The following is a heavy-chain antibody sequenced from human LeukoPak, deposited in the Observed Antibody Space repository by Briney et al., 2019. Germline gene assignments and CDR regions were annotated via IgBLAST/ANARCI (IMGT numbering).Heavy chain of an antibody. CDR2: IHYSGRP. CDR3: ARFGVDYDMDV. Sequence: SETLSLTCTVSGGSISGHYWTWIRQPPGKGLEWIGQIHYSGRPDYNPSLKSRVTISVDTSKNQVSLKVTSVTGADTAVYYCARFGVDYDMDVWGQGTTVTVSS. CDR1: GGSISGHY. J-gene: IGHJ6*02. V-gene: IGHV4-59*11. D-gene: IGHD3-16*01.